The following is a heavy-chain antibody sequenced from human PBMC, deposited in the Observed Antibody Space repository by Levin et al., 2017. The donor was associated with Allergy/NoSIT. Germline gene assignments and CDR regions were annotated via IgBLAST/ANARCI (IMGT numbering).Heavy chain of an antibody. V-gene: IGHV3-23*01. D-gene: IGHD5-12*01. CDR3: AKDRGYSGYDPFDY. CDR1: GFTFSSYA. Sequence: LSLTCAASGFTFSSYAMSWVRPAPGKGLEWVSAISGSGGSTYYADSVKGRFTISRDNSKNTLYLQMNSLRAEDTAVYYCAKDRGYSGYDPFDYWGQGTLVTVSS. CDR2: ISGSGGST. J-gene: IGHJ4*02.